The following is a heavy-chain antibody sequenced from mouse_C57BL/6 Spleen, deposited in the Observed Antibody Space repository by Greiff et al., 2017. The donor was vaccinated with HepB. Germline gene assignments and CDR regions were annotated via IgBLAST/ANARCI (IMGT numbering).Heavy chain of an antibody. Sequence: QVQLQQPGAELVKPGASVKLSCKASGYTFTSYWMHWVKQRPGQGLEWIGMIHPNSGSTNYNEKFKSKATLTVDKSSSTAYMQLSSLTSEVYAVYYCARPTTVVADWYFDVWGTGTTVTVSS. CDR1: GYTFTSYW. D-gene: IGHD1-1*01. V-gene: IGHV1-64*01. J-gene: IGHJ1*03. CDR3: ARPTTVVADWYFDV. CDR2: IHPNSGST.